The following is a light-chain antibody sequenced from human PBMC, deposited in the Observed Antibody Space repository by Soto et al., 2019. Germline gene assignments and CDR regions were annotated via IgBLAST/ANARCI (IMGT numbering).Light chain of an antibody. Sequence: DILMTQSPSTLSASVGDKVTITCRASQSLTSWLAWYQQKPGKAPKLLIYDASTLQSGVPSRFSGSGSGTDFTLAISSLQPDDFATYYCQQYQNYSPYTFGQGTKLEIK. CDR1: QSLTSW. J-gene: IGKJ2*01. V-gene: IGKV1-5*01. CDR2: DAS. CDR3: QQYQNYSPYT.